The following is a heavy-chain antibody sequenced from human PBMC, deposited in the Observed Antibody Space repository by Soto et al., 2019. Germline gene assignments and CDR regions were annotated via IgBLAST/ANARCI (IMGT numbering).Heavy chain of an antibody. CDR1: GYSFTSYW. D-gene: IGHD2-2*01. Sequence: PGESLKISCKGSGYSFTSYWIGWVRQMPGKGLEWMGIIYPGDSDTRYSPSFQGQVTISADKSISTAYLQWSSLKASDTAMYYCARHRKIVVVPAAMKGFYYYYMDVWGKGTTVTVSS. CDR3: ARHRKIVVVPAAMKGFYYYYMDV. CDR2: IYPGDSDT. J-gene: IGHJ6*03. V-gene: IGHV5-51*01.